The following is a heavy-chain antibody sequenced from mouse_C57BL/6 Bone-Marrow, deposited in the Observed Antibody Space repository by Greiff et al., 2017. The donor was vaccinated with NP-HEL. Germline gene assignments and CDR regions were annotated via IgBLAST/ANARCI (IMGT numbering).Heavy chain of an antibody. V-gene: IGHV1-81*01. Sequence: VQLQQSGAELARPGASVKLSCKASGYTFTSYGISWVKQRTGQGLEWIGEIYPRSGNTYYNEKFKGKTTLTADKSSSTAYMELRSLTSEDSAVYFCARLEAYGNFGWFAYWGQGTLVTVSA. CDR3: ARLEAYGNFGWFAY. CDR2: IYPRSGNT. CDR1: GYTFTSYG. D-gene: IGHD2-1*01. J-gene: IGHJ3*01.